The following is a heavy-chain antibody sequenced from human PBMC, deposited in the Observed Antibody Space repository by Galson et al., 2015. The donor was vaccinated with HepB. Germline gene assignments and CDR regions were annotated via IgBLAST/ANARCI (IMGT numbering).Heavy chain of an antibody. CDR1: GYTFTSYG. J-gene: IGHJ6*03. Sequence: SVKVSCKASGYTFTSYGISWVRQAPGQGLEWMGWISAYNGNTNYAQKLQGRVTMTTDTSTSTAYMELRSLRSDDTAVYYCARDPQGHLLRLYYYMDVWGKGTTVTVSS. CDR2: ISAYNGNT. V-gene: IGHV1-18*04. D-gene: IGHD2-15*01. CDR3: ARDPQGHLLRLYYYMDV.